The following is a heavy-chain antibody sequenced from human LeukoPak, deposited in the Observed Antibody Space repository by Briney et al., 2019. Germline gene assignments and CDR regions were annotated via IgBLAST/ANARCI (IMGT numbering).Heavy chain of an antibody. Sequence: SETLSLTCTVSGGSISSYYWSWLRQPPGKGLERIGYIYTSGSTNYNPSLKSRVTISVDTSKNQFSLKLSSVTAADTAVYDCARQARDNWFDPWGQGTLVTVSS. CDR2: IYTSGST. CDR3: ARQARDNWFDP. CDR1: GGSISSYY. V-gene: IGHV4-4*09. J-gene: IGHJ5*02.